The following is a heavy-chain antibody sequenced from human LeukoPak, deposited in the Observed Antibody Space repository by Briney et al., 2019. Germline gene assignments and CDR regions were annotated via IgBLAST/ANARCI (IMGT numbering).Heavy chain of an antibody. Sequence: SETLFLTCTVSGGSISSGSYYWSWIRQPAGKGLEWIGRIYTSGSTNYNPSLKSRVTISVDTSKNQFSLKLSSVTAADTAVYYCARDPMDVWGKGTTVTVSS. CDR2: IYTSGST. V-gene: IGHV4-61*02. J-gene: IGHJ6*03. CDR1: GGSISSGSYY. CDR3: ARDPMDV.